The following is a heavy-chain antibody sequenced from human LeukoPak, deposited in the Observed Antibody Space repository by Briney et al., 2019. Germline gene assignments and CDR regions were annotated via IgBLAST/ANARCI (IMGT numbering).Heavy chain of an antibody. CDR2: IYYSGST. CDR3: ARDDYGDHGWFDP. J-gene: IGHJ5*02. CDR1: GGSISSGDYY. V-gene: IGHV4-61*08. Sequence: PSETLSLTCTVSGGSISSGDYYWSWIRQPPGKGLEWIGYIYYSGSTNYNPTLKSRVTISVDTSKNQFSLKLSSVTAADTAVYYCARDDYGDHGWFDPWGQGTLVTVSS. D-gene: IGHD4-17*01.